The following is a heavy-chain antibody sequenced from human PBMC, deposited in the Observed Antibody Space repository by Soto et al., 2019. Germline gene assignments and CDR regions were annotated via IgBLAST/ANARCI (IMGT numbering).Heavy chain of an antibody. CDR1: GFTFSSYG. CDR2: IWYDGSNK. CDR3: ARELFAGSSTSTQFDP. D-gene: IGHD2-2*01. J-gene: IGHJ5*02. Sequence: PGGSLRLSCAASGFTFSSYGMHWVRQAPGKGLEWVAVIWYDGSNKYYADSVKGRFTISRDNSKNTLYLQMNSLRAEDTAVYYCARELFAGSSTSTQFDPWGQGALVTVSS. V-gene: IGHV3-33*01.